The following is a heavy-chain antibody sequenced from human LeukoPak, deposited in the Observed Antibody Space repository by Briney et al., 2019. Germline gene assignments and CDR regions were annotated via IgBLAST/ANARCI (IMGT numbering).Heavy chain of an antibody. V-gene: IGHV1-18*01. Sequence: ASVKDSCKPSGYTFTSYGISWVRQAPGQGLEWMGWISGSNGDTNYAQNLQGRVTLTSDTSTSTAYMELRSLKSDDTAVYYCARGWELDYWGQGTLVTVSS. CDR3: ARGWELDY. CDR1: GYTFTSYG. D-gene: IGHD1-26*01. J-gene: IGHJ4*02. CDR2: ISGSNGDT.